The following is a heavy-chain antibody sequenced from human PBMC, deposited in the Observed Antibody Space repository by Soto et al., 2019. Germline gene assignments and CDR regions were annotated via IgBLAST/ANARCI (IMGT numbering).Heavy chain of an antibody. V-gene: IGHV1-46*01. CDR2: INPSGGST. CDR1: GYTFTTYY. D-gene: IGHD2-15*01. CDR3: ARVYCSGGSCYGIDY. Sequence: ASVKVSCKASGYTFTTYYMHWVRQAPGQGLEWMGIINPSGGSTSYAQKFQGRVTMTRDTFTSTVYMELSSLRSEDTAVYYCARVYCSGGSCYGIDYWGQGTLVTVSS. J-gene: IGHJ4*02.